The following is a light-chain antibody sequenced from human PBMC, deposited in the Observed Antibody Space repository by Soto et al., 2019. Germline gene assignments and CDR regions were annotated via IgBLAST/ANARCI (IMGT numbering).Light chain of an antibody. V-gene: IGKV2-30*01. CDR3: MQGTHFDT. CDR2: KVS. CDR1: QSLVYSDGNTY. J-gene: IGKJ3*01. Sequence: DVVMTQSPLSLPVTLGQPASISCRSSQSLVYSDGNTYLNWFQQRPGQDPRRLICKVSNRDSGVPDRFSGSGSGTDFTLKISRVEAEDVGVYYCMQGTHFDTFGPGTKVDIK.